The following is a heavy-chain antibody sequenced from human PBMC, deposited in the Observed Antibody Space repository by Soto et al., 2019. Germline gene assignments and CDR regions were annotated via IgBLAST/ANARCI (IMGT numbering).Heavy chain of an antibody. CDR1: GGSISSGDYY. Sequence: PSETLSLTCTVSGGSISSGDYYWNWNGQDPGQGLEWLGYMDNSGTTYYNTSLNSRVTISVDTSKNQFSLKLSSVTAADTAVYYCARDRSGGSCYYDYWGQGTLVTVSS. V-gene: IGHV4-31*03. CDR3: ARDRSGGSCYYDY. CDR2: MDNSGTT. J-gene: IGHJ4*02. D-gene: IGHD2-15*01.